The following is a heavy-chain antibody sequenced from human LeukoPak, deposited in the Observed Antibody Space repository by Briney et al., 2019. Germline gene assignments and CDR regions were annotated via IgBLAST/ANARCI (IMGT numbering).Heavy chain of an antibody. V-gene: IGHV3-30*18. CDR1: GFTFSSYG. J-gene: IGHJ4*02. Sequence: HPGRSLRLSCAGSGFTFSSYGMHWVRQAPGKGLEWVAVISYDGSNKYYADSVKGRFTISRDNSKNTLYLQMNSLRAEDTAVYYCAKDGAGFTVTTKGIDYWGQGTLVTVSS. CDR2: ISYDGSNK. CDR3: AKDGAGFTVTTKGIDY. D-gene: IGHD4-17*01.